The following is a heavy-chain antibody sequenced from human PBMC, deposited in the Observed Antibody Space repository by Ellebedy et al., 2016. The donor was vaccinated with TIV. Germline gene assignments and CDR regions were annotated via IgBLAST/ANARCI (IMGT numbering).Heavy chain of an antibody. J-gene: IGHJ3*01. V-gene: IGHV4-59*08. D-gene: IGHD4-23*01. CDR1: GASISSYY. CDR3: ARLLQNSDAFDF. CDR2: IHYSGST. Sequence: MPSETLSLTCTVSGASISSYYWSWIRQPPGTRLEWIGYIHYSGSTNSNPSLRSRVLMSIEKSKNQFSLKLSSVTAADTAVYYCARLLQNSDAFDFWGQGAVVTVAS.